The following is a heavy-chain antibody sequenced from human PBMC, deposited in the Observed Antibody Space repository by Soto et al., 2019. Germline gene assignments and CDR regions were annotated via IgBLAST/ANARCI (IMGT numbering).Heavy chain of an antibody. CDR2: ISSSSSTI. CDR1: GFTFSSYS. J-gene: IGHJ5*02. CDR3: ARVDNSGGYNWFDP. D-gene: IGHD6-13*01. V-gene: IGHV3-48*02. Sequence: EVQLVESGGGLVQPGGSLRLSCAASGFTFSSYSMNWVRQAPGKGLEWVSYISSSSSTIYYADSVKGRFTISRDNAKNSLYLQMNSLRDEDTAVYYCARVDNSGGYNWFDPWGQGTLVTVSS.